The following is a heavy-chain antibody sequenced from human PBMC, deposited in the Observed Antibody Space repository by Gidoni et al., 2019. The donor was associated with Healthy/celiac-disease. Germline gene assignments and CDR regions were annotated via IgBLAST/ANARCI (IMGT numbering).Heavy chain of an antibody. Sequence: QVQLQESGPGLVKPSQTLSLTCTVSGGSISSGSYYWSWIRQPAGKGLEWIGRIYTSGRTNYNPSRKSRVTISVDTSKNQFSLKLSSVTAADTAVYYCARSPGASLYGMDVWGQGTTVTVSS. V-gene: IGHV4-61*02. J-gene: IGHJ6*02. CDR2: IYTSGRT. CDR1: GGSISSGSYY. CDR3: ARSPGASLYGMDV. D-gene: IGHD6-6*01.